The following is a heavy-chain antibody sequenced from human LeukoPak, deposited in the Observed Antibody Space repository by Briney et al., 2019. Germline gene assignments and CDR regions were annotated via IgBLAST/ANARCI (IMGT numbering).Heavy chain of an antibody. CDR2: ISSSSSYI. CDR3: ARDPDLGSGIPTGSY. Sequence: PGGSLRLSCAASGFTFSSYSMNWVRQAPGKGLEWVSSISSSSSYIYYADSVKGRFTISRDNAKNSLYLQMNSLRAEDTAVYYCARDPDLGSGIPTGSYWGQGTLVTVSS. D-gene: IGHD3-10*01. V-gene: IGHV3-21*01. J-gene: IGHJ4*02. CDR1: GFTFSSYS.